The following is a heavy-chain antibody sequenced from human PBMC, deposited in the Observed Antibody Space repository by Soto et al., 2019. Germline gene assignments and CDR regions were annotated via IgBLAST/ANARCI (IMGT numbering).Heavy chain of an antibody. CDR1: GGTFSSYA. CDR2: IIPIFGTA. D-gene: IGHD6-13*01. V-gene: IGHV1-69*12. J-gene: IGHJ4*02. Sequence: QVQLVQSGAEVKKPGSSVKVSCKASGGTFSSYAISWVRQAPGQGLEWMGGIIPIFGTANYAQKFQGRVTITADESPSTAYMELSSLRSEDTAVYYCARRSLGAAARTGGGYYFDYWGQGTLVTVSS. CDR3: ARRSLGAAARTGGGYYFDY.